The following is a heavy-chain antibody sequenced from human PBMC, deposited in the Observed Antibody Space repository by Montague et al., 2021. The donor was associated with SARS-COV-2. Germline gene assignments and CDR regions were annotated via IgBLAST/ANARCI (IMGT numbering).Heavy chain of an antibody. J-gene: IGHJ6*02. V-gene: IGHV4-39*02. Sequence: SQTLSLTCNVSGGSISSSTYYWGWIRQPPGKGLEWIGNLYNGGTTYYSPSLKSRVTISVDTSKNHLSLNMASVTAADTAVYYCARTSKLRESSSGNYYYHAVDVWGQGTTATVSS. CDR1: GGSISSSTYY. CDR3: ARTSKLRESSSGNYYYHAVDV. CDR2: LYNGGTT. D-gene: IGHD3-16*01.